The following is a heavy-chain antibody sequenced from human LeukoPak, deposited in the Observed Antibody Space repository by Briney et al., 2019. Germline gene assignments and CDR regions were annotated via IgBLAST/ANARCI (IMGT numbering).Heavy chain of an antibody. CDR1: GFTFSSYS. CDR3: ARDRDCSGGSCYVAYFDY. Sequence: GGSLRLSCAASGFTFSSYSMNWVRHAPGKGLEWVSSISSSSSYIYYADSVKGRFTISRDNAKNSLYLQMNSLRAEDTAVYYCARDRDCSGGSCYVAYFDYWGQGTLVTVSS. J-gene: IGHJ4*02. V-gene: IGHV3-21*01. D-gene: IGHD2-15*01. CDR2: ISSSSSYI.